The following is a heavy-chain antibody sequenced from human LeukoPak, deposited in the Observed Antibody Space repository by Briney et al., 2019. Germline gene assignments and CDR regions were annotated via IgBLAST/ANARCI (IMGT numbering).Heavy chain of an antibody. V-gene: IGHV3-23*01. Sequence: GGSLRLSCAASGFTVSSNYISWVRQAPGKGLEWVSSISGSGGGTYYRDSVKGRFTISRDNSKNTLFLLMNSLRAEDTAVYYCAKDLSAFSYSNFDYWGQGTLVTVSS. CDR3: AKDLSAFSYSNFDY. CDR2: ISGSGGGT. J-gene: IGHJ4*02. D-gene: IGHD4-11*01. CDR1: GFTVSSNY.